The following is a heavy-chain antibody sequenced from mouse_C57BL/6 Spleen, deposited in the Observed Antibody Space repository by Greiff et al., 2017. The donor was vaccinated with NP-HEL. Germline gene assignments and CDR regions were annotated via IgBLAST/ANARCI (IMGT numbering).Heavy chain of an antibody. CDR3: TTGLYFDY. CDR1: GYTFTDYE. Sequence: QVQLQQSGAELVRPGASVTLSCKASGYTFTDYEMHWVKQTPVHGLEWIGAIDPETGGTAYNQKFKGKAILTADKSSITAYMELRILTSEDSAVSFCTTGLYFDYWGQGTTLTVSS. J-gene: IGHJ2*01. V-gene: IGHV1-15*01. CDR2: IDPETGGT.